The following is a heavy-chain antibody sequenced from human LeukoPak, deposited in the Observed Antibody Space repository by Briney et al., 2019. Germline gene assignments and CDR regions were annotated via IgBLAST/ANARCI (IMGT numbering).Heavy chain of an antibody. V-gene: IGHV3-30*01. CDR2: ISYDGSNK. CDR1: GFTFSSYA. CDR3: ASSVLMVYAMPNWFDP. J-gene: IGHJ5*02. D-gene: IGHD2-8*01. Sequence: GGSLRLSCAASGFTFSSYAMHWVRQAPGKGLEWVAVISYDGSNKYYADSVKGRFTISRDNSKNTLYLQMNSLRAEDTAVYYCASSVLMVYAMPNWFDPWGQGTLVTVSS.